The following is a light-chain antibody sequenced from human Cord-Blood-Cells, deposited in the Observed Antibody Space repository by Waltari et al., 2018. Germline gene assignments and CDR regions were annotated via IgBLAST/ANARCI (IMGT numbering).Light chain of an antibody. Sequence: SYELTQPPSVSVSPGQTASTPCSGEKLGDNYACWYQQKPGQSPVLVIYQDSKRPSGIPERFSGSNSGNTATLTISGTQAMDEADYYCQAWDSSTAVFGGGTKLTVL. CDR2: QDS. CDR1: KLGDNY. J-gene: IGLJ3*02. V-gene: IGLV3-1*01. CDR3: QAWDSSTAV.